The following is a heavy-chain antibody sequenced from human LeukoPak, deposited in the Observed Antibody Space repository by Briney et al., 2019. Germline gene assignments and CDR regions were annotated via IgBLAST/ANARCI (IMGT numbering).Heavy chain of an antibody. D-gene: IGHD3-22*01. CDR3: ARAKTYYCDSSGDYLPSYFDY. CDR1: GYSFTSYW. V-gene: IGHV5-51*01. J-gene: IGHJ4*02. CDR2: IYPGDSDT. Sequence: GESLKISCKGSGYSFTSYWIGWVRQMPGKGLEWMGIIYPGDSDTRYSPSFQGQVTISADKSISTAYLQRSSLKASDTAMYYCARAKTYYCDSSGDYLPSYFDYWGQGTLVTVSS.